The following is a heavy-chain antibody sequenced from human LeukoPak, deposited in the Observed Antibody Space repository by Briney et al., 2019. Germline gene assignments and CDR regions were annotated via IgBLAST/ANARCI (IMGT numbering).Heavy chain of an antibody. CDR3: ARDSGERAVATDAFDI. Sequence: PTGGSLRLSCAASGFTFSSYGMHWVRQAPGKGLEWVAVIWYDGSNKYYADSVKGRFTISRDNSKNTLYLQMNSLRAEDTAVYYCARDSGERAVATDAFDIWGQGTMVTVSS. J-gene: IGHJ3*02. CDR2: IWYDGSNK. D-gene: IGHD6-19*01. CDR1: GFTFSSYG. V-gene: IGHV3-33*08.